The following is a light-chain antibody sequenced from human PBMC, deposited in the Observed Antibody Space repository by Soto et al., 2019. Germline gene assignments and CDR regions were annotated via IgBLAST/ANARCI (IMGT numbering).Light chain of an antibody. V-gene: IGLV2-8*01. J-gene: IGLJ1*01. CDR1: SSDVGGYDY. CDR2: EVT. Sequence: ALTQPPSASGSPGQSVTISCTGTSSDVGGYDYVSWYQQHPGKAPKLMIYEVTIRPSGVSDRFSGSKSGNTASLTVSELQAEDEADYYCSSYTGGNPSYVFGTGTKVTVL. CDR3: SSYTGGNPSYV.